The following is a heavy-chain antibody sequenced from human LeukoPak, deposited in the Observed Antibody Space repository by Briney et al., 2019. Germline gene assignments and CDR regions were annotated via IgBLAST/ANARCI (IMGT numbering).Heavy chain of an antibody. D-gene: IGHD6-13*01. J-gene: IGHJ4*02. V-gene: IGHV4-4*02. CDR3: ARGEVRSKIAWDEYYFDY. CDR2: VNLQGST. Sequence: SGTLSLTCGVSGGSISDTNWWTWFRQPPGKGLEWIGEVNLQGSTNYNPSLKSRVAISVDKSENHISLKLTSVTAADTAVYYCARGEVRSKIAWDEYYFDYWGQGTLVTVSS. CDR1: GGSISDTNW.